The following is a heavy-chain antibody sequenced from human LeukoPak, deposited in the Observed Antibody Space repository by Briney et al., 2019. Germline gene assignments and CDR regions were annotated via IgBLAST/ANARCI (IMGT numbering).Heavy chain of an antibody. CDR1: GFTFSSYG. CDR3: ARDSGPLDS. D-gene: IGHD1-1*01. CDR2: IWYDGSNK. Sequence: GRSLRPSCAASGFTFSSYGMHWVRQAPGKGLEWVAVIWYDGSNKYYPDSVKGRFTISRDDSKNTLYLQMDSLRAEDAAVYYCARDSGPLDSWGQGALVTVSS. J-gene: IGHJ4*02. V-gene: IGHV3-33*01.